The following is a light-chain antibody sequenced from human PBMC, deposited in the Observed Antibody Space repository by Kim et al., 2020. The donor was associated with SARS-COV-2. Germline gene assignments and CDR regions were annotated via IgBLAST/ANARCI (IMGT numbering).Light chain of an antibody. Sequence: SYELTQPPSVSVSPGQTVTITCSGDKFGDKYSSWYQQQPGQAPVLVIYQDTKRSSGIPGRFVGSNSGNTATLTISGAQAMDEADYYWQAWDNTWVFGGGTQLTVL. CDR2: QDT. CDR3: QAWDNTWV. CDR1: KFGDKY. J-gene: IGLJ3*02. V-gene: IGLV3-1*01.